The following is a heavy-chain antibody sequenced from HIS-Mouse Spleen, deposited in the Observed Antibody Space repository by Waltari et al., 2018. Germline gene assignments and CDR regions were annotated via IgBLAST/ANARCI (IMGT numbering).Heavy chain of an antibody. J-gene: IGHJ4*02. V-gene: IGHV4-59*08. CDR3: ARGGLLAATYYFDY. CDR2: IYYSGST. Sequence: QVQLQESGPGLVKPSETLSLTCTVSGGSISSYYWSWIRQPPGKGLEWIGYIYYSGSTNYNPSLQSRVTISVDTSKNQFSLKLSSVTAADTAVYYCARGGLLAATYYFDYWGQGTLVTVSS. CDR1: GGSISSYY. D-gene: IGHD2-15*01.